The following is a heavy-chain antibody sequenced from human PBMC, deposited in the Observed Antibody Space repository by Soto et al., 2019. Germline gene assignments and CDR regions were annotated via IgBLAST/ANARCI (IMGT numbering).Heavy chain of an antibody. V-gene: IGHV2-5*02. CDR2: IYWDDDK. D-gene: IGHD3-22*01. CDR3: AHSEGYYDSSGYPI. J-gene: IGHJ3*02. CDR1: GFSLATRGVG. Sequence: QITLRGSGRPLVKPTQTRTLTCTFSGFSLATRGVGVGWIRLPPGRALEGLALIYWDDDKRDSPSLKTRLTITKDTSKNKVVLTMTNMDPVDTATYYCAHSEGYYDSSGYPIWGQGTMVTVSS.